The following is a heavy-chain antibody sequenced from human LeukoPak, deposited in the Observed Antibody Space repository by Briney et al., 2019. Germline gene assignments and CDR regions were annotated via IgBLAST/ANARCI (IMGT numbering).Heavy chain of an antibody. D-gene: IGHD2-15*01. Sequence: GGSLRLSCAASGFTFDDYAMHWVRQAPGKGLEWVSPISWNGGSTYYADSVKGRFTISRDNSKNSLYLQMNSLRTEDTALYYCAKDGVVAALGDNWFDPWGQGTLVTVSS. CDR3: AKDGVVAALGDNWFDP. V-gene: IGHV3-43D*03. CDR2: ISWNGGST. J-gene: IGHJ5*02. CDR1: GFTFDDYA.